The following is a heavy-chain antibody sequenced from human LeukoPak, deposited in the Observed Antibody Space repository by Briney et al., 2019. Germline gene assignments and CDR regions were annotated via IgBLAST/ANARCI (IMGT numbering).Heavy chain of an antibody. CDR1: AFTFSDYS. CDR2: ISGRSSTI. J-gene: IGHJ4*02. CDR3: ARDRLTSGSYFFDY. V-gene: IGHV3-48*01. D-gene: IGHD1-26*01. Sequence: GGSLRHSCAASAFTFSDYSMNWVRQARGKGLEGISYISGRSSTIYYADSVRGRFTISRDNAKNSMYLQMISLRAEDTAVYYCARDRLTSGSYFFDYWGQGTLVTVSS.